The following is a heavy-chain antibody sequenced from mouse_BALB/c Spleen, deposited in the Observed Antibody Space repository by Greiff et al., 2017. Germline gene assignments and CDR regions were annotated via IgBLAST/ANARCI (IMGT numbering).Heavy chain of an antibody. CDR1: GYSITSGYY. Sequence: EVHLVESGPGLVKPSQSLSLTCSVTGYSITSGYYWNWIRQFPGNKLEWMGYISYDGSNNYNPSLKNRISITRDTSKNQFFLKLNSVTTEDTATYYCARDDGNYLYYFDYWGQGTTLTVSS. CDR2: ISYDGSN. D-gene: IGHD2-1*01. CDR3: ARDDGNYLYYFDY. J-gene: IGHJ2*01. V-gene: IGHV3-6*02.